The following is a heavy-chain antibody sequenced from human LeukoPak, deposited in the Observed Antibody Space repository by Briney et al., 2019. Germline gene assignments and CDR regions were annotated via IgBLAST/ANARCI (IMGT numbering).Heavy chain of an antibody. D-gene: IGHD3-22*01. CDR2: IYSGGKT. J-gene: IGHJ4*02. CDR3: AKDGNYYDSSGYLYYFDY. CDR1: GITVTTNY. V-gene: IGHV3-66*02. Sequence: GGSLRLSCAASGITVTTNYMNWVRQAPGKGLEWVSVIYSGGKTYYADSVKGRFTISRDNSKNTLYLQMNSLRPEDTAVYYCAKDGNYYDSSGYLYYFDYWGQGTLVSVSS.